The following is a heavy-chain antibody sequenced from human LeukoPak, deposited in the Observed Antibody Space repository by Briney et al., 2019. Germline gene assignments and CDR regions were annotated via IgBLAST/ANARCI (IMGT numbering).Heavy chain of an antibody. D-gene: IGHD3-3*01. CDR1: GFTFSDYY. J-gene: IGHJ3*02. CDR2: ISSSGSTI. V-gene: IGHV3-11*01. CDR3: AKARGFIGGAFDI. Sequence: TGGSLRLSCAASGFTFSDYYMSWIRQAPGKGLEWVSYISSSGSTIYYADSVKGRFTISRDNAKNSLYLQMNSLRAEDMALYYCAKARGFIGGAFDIWGQGTMVTVSS.